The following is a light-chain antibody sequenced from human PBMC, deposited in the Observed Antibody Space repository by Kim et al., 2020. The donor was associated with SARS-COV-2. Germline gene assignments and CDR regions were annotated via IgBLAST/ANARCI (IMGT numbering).Light chain of an antibody. CDR1: QNINSW. J-gene: IGKJ2*01. CDR2: TTS. CDR3: QQYYSPMYT. V-gene: IGKV1-5*03. Sequence: SASVGDRITITCRASQNINSWVAWYQQKPGKAPKLLIYTTSNLESGVPSRFSGSGSGTEFTLSISSLQPDDFATYYCQQYYSPMYTFGQGTKLEI.